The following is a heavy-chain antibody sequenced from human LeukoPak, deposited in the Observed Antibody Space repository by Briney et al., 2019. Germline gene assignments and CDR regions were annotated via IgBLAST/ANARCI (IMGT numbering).Heavy chain of an antibody. D-gene: IGHD3-22*01. CDR3: ARVGYDSSGYHLFDY. CDR1: GGSISSGDYY. Sequence: SQTLSLTCTVSGGSISSGDYYWSWIRQPPGKGLEWIGYIYYSGSTYYNPSLKSRVTTSVDTSKNQFSQKLSSVTAADTAVYYCARVGYDSSGYHLFDYWGQGTLVTVSS. V-gene: IGHV4-30-4*01. J-gene: IGHJ4*02. CDR2: IYYSGST.